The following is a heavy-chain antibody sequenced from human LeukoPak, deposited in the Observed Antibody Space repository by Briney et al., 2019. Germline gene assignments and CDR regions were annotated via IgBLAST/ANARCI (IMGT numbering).Heavy chain of an antibody. V-gene: IGHV4-38-2*01. CDR1: GYSISSGYY. CDR2: IYHSGST. J-gene: IGHJ4*02. D-gene: IGHD2-15*01. CDR3: ARQDIGYCSGGSCPSIFDY. Sequence: SETLSLTCAVSGYSISSGYYWGWIRQPPGKGLEWIGSIYHSGSTYYNPSLKSRVTISVDTSKNQFSLKLSSVTAADTAVYYCARQDIGYCSGGSCPSIFDYWGQGTLVTVSS.